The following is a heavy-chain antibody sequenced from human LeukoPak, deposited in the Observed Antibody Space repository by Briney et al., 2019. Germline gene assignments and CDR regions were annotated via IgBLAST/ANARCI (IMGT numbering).Heavy chain of an antibody. D-gene: IGHD6-19*01. Sequence: GGSLRLSCATSGFTFSSYWMSWVRQAPGKGLEWVANIKQDGSEKTYVDSVKGRFTISRDNAKNSLYLQMNSLRPEDTAVYYCARWAYTSGWYYLDSWGQGTLVTVSS. CDR2: IKQDGSEK. CDR3: ARWAYTSGWYYLDS. J-gene: IGHJ4*02. CDR1: GFTFSSYW. V-gene: IGHV3-7*04.